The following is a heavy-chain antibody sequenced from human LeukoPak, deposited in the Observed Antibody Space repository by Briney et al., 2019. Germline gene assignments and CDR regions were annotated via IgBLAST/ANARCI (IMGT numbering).Heavy chain of an antibody. V-gene: IGHV1-18*01. CDR3: ARVPIVVVVAAKGYWFDP. CDR2: ISAYNGNT. J-gene: IGHJ5*02. D-gene: IGHD2-15*01. CDR1: GYTFTSYG. Sequence: ASVKVSCKASGYTFTSYGISWVRQAPGQGLEWMGRISAYNGNTNYAKKLQGRVTMTTDTSTSTAYMELRSLRSDDTAVYYCARVPIVVVVAAKGYWFDPWGQGTLVTVSS.